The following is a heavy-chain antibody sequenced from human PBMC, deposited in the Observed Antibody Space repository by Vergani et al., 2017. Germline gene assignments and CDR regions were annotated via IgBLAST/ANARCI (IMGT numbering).Heavy chain of an antibody. CDR3: AKVVAADPRDAFDI. CDR1: GFTISSYS. J-gene: IGHJ3*02. Sequence: EVQLVESGGGLVKPGGSLRLSCAASGFTISSYSMNWVRQAPGKGLEWVSAISGSGGSTYYADSVKSRFTISRDNSKNTLYLQMNSLRAEDTAVYYCAKVVAADPRDAFDIWGQGTMVTVSS. V-gene: IGHV3-23*04. CDR2: ISGSGGST. D-gene: IGHD2-2*01.